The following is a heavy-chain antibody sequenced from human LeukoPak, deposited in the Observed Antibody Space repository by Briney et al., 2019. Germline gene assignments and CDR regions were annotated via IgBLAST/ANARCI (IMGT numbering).Heavy chain of an antibody. CDR2: IISILGIA. V-gene: IGHV1-69*02. D-gene: IGHD3-22*01. CDR1: GGTFSSYT. Sequence: ASVKVSCKASGGTFSSYTISWVRQAPGQGLEWMGRIISILGIANYAQKFQGRVTITADKSTSTAYMELSSLRSEDTAVYYCASGVGYYDSSGYYYSPIECWGQGTLVTVSS. CDR3: ASGVGYYDSSGYYYSPIEC. J-gene: IGHJ4*02.